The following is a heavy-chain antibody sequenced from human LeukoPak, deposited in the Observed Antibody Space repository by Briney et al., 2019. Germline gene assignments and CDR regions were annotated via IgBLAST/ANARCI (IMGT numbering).Heavy chain of an antibody. CDR1: GFTFRTYA. D-gene: IGHD3-16*02. V-gene: IGHV3-7*04. CDR3: ARAHYDYVWGSYRYTFFDY. CDR2: IKQDGSEK. J-gene: IGHJ4*02. Sequence: GGSLRLACTASGFTFRTYAMTWVRQAPGKGLEWVANIKQDGSEKYYVDSVKGRFTISRDNAKNSLYLQMNSLRAEDTAVYYCARAHYDYVWGSYRYTFFDYWGQGTLVTVSS.